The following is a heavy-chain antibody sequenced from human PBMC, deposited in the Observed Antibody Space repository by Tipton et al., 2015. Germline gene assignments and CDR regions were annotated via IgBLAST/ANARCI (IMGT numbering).Heavy chain of an antibody. Sequence: TLSLTCSVSGDSVNSAFYFWSWVRQPPGKGLEWIGYIYHSESTNCNPSLKSRVTISADTSKNQFSLKLSSVTAADTAVYYCARVRIVGATNYFDYWGQETQVTVSS. D-gene: IGHD1-26*01. CDR3: ARVRIVGATNYFDY. J-gene: IGHJ4*02. CDR2: IYHSEST. CDR1: GDSVNSAFYF. V-gene: IGHV4-61*01.